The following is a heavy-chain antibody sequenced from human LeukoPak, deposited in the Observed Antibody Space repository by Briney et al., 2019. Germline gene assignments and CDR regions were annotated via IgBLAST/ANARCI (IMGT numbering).Heavy chain of an antibody. CDR1: GFTFSHYA. D-gene: IGHD5-18*01. CDR3: ARLQPNFDY. J-gene: IGHJ4*02. CDR2: ISYDGINK. Sequence: GRSLRLSCAASGFTFSHYAMHWVRQAPGEGLEWVAVISYDGINKYYADSVKGRFTISRDNAKNSLYLQMNSLRAEDTAVYYCARLQPNFDYWGQGTLVTVSS. V-gene: IGHV3-30-3*01.